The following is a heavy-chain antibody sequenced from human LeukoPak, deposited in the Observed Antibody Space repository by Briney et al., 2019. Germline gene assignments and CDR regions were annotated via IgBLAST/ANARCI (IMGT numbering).Heavy chain of an antibody. D-gene: IGHD3-9*01. V-gene: IGHV4-38-2*02. CDR3: ARHIQVTFRVSRLGWFDA. Sequence: SETLSLTCTVSGYSISNGYYWGWIRRPPGKGLEWIGTTYHSGTSYYNPSLKSRVTISVDTSKNQFSLKLSSVTAADTAVYYCARHIQVTFRVSRLGWFDAWGQGTLVTVSS. CDR2: TYHSGTS. CDR1: GYSISNGYY. J-gene: IGHJ5*02.